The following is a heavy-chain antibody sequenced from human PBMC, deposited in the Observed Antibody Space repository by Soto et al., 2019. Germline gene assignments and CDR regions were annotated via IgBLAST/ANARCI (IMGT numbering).Heavy chain of an antibody. D-gene: IGHD6-13*01. CDR1: GYTFTGYY. Sequence: GASVKVSCKASGYTFTGYYMHWVRQAPGQGLEWMGWINPNSGGTNYAQKFQGWVTMTRDTSISTAYMELSRLRSDDTAVYYCASSLAAAGPFYYYYGMDVWGQGTTVTVS. CDR3: ASSLAAAGPFYYYYGMDV. CDR2: INPNSGGT. J-gene: IGHJ6*02. V-gene: IGHV1-2*04.